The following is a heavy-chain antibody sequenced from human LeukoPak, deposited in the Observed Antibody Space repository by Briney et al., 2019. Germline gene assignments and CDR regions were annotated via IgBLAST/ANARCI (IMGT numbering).Heavy chain of an antibody. D-gene: IGHD1-1*01. CDR2: ISAYNGNT. V-gene: IGHV1-18*01. CDR3: ARESTGMYFDY. CDR1: GYTFSNYG. J-gene: IGHJ4*02. Sequence: ASVKVSCKASGYTFSNYGISWVRQAPGQGLEWMGWISAYNGNTNYAQKLQGRVTMTTDTSTSTAYMELRSLRSDDTAVYYCARESTGMYFDYWGQGTLVTVSS.